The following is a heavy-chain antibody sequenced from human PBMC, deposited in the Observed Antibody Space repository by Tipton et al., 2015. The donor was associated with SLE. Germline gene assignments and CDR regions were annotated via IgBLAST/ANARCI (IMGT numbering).Heavy chain of an antibody. J-gene: IGHJ4*02. CDR2: IYYSGST. CDR3: ARGRGSSSSGHY. CDR1: GGSISVSSYY. V-gene: IGHV4-39*07. Sequence: TLSLTCTVSGGSISVSSYYWGWIRQPPGKGLEWIGSIYYSGSTYYNPSLKSRVTISVDTSKNQFSLKLSSVTAADTAVYYCARGRGSSSSGHYWGQGTLVTVSS. D-gene: IGHD6-6*01.